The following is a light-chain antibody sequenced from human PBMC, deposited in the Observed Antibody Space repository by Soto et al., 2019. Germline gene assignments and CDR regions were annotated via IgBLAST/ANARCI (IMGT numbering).Light chain of an antibody. Sequence: QSALTQPRSVSGSPGQSVTIACTGTSSDVGGYNYVSWYQQHPGKAPKLMIYDVTKRPSGVPDRFSGSKSGNTASLAISRLQADDEADYYCYSYAGRYTYVFGTGTKVTVL. V-gene: IGLV2-11*01. CDR1: SSDVGGYNY. CDR3: YSYAGRYTYV. J-gene: IGLJ1*01. CDR2: DVT.